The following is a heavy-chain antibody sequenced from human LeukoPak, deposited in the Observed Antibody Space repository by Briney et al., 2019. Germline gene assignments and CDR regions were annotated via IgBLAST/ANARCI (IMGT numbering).Heavy chain of an antibody. D-gene: IGHD3-3*01. CDR1: GFTFSSYG. Sequence: GGSLRLSCAASGFTFSSYGMHWVRQAPGKGLEWVAVIWYDGSNKYYADSVKGRFTISRDNSKNTLYLQMNSLRAEDTAVYYCARDGNLWSGYPNWFDPWGQGTLVTVSS. J-gene: IGHJ5*02. CDR3: ARDGNLWSGYPNWFDP. V-gene: IGHV3-33*01. CDR2: IWYDGSNK.